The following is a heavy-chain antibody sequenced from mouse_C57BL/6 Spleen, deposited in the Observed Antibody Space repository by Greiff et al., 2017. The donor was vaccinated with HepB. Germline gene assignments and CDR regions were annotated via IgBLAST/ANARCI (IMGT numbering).Heavy chain of an antibody. CDR1: GFTFSDYG. D-gene: IGHD2-2*01. J-gene: IGHJ3*01. Sequence: DVMLVESGGGLVKPGGSLKLSCAASGFTFSDYGMHWVRQAPEKGLEWVAYISSGSSTIYYADTVKGRFTISRDNAKNTLFLQMTSLRSEDTAMYYCARGTMVTPLFAYWGQGTLVTVSA. CDR2: ISSGSSTI. CDR3: ARGTMVTPLFAY. V-gene: IGHV5-17*01.